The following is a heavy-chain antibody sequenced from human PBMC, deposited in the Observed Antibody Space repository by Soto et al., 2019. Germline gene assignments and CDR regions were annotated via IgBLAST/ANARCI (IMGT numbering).Heavy chain of an antibody. Sequence: SETLSLTCTVSGGSISSGGYYWSWIRQHPGKGLEWIGYIYYSGSTYYNPSLKSRVTISVDTSKNQFSLKLSSVTAADTAVDDCARDRLPRGGDRIAAASNWFDPWGQGTLVTVSS. CDR3: ARDRLPRGGDRIAAASNWFDP. CDR2: IYYSGST. V-gene: IGHV4-31*03. J-gene: IGHJ5*02. D-gene: IGHD6-13*01. CDR1: GGSISSGGYY.